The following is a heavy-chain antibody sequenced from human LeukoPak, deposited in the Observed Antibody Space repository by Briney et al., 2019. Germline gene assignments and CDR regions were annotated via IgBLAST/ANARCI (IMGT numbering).Heavy chain of an antibody. Sequence: ASVKVSCKVSGYTLTELSMHWVRQAPGKGLEWMGGFDPEDGETIYAQKFQGRVTMTEDTSTDTAYMELSSLRSEDTAVYYCATDVKCCGGSCYRDYWGQGTLVTVSS. V-gene: IGHV1-24*01. CDR2: FDPEDGET. CDR1: GYTLTELS. CDR3: ATDVKCCGGSCYRDY. D-gene: IGHD2-15*01. J-gene: IGHJ4*02.